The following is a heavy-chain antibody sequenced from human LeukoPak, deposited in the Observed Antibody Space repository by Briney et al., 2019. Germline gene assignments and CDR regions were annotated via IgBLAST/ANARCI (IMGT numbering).Heavy chain of an antibody. CDR1: GGSFSGYY. J-gene: IGHJ5*02. CDR2: INHSGST. V-gene: IGHV4-34*01. CDR3: ARRRATVTTNNWFDP. Sequence: SETLSLTCAVYGGSFSGYYWSWIRQPPGKGLEWIGEINHSGSTNYNPSLKSRVTISVDTSKNQFSLKLSSVTAADTAVYYCARRRATVTTNNWFDPWGQGTLVTVSS. D-gene: IGHD4-17*01.